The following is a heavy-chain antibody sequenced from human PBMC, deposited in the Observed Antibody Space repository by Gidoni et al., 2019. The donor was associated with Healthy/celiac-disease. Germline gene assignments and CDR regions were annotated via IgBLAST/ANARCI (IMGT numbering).Heavy chain of an antibody. CDR3: AWGVIEGGMDV. J-gene: IGHJ6*02. Sequence: QVQLVQSGAEVKKRGASVKVACKASGYTFPSYDINWVRPATGQGLEWMGWMNPNSCNTGYAQKFQGRVTMTRNTSISTSYMELSSLRSEDTAVYYCAWGVIEGGMDVWGQGPTVTVSS. CDR2: MNPNSCNT. D-gene: IGHD3-10*01. CDR1: GYTFPSYD. V-gene: IGHV1-8*01.